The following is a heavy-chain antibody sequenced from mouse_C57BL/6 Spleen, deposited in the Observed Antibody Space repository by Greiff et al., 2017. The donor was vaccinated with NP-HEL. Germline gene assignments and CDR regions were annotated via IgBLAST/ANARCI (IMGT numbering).Heavy chain of an antibody. CDR3: ARSGKKKQRSAMDY. D-gene: IGHD3-2*02. V-gene: IGHV1-72*01. J-gene: IGHJ4*01. Sequence: VKLQQPGAELVKPGASVKLSCKASGYTFTSYWMHWVKQRPGRGLEWIGRIDPNSGGTKYNEKFKSKAPLTVDKPSSTAYMQLSSLTSEDSAVYDGARSGKKKQRSAMDYWGQGTSVTVSS. CDR2: IDPNSGGT. CDR1: GYTFTSYW.